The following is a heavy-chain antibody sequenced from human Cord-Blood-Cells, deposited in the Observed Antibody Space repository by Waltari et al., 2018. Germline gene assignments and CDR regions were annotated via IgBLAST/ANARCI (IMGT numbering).Heavy chain of an antibody. J-gene: IGHJ5*02. CDR3: ARVSGQQGSADWFDP. CDR2: IYYSGST. D-gene: IGHD3-10*01. Sequence: QVQLQESGPGLVKPSETLSLTCTVSGGSISSYYWSWIRQPPGKGLEWIGYIYYSGSTNDNPSLKSRVTISVDTSKNQFSLKLSSVTAADTAVYYCARVSGQQGSADWFDPWGQGTLVTVSS. CDR1: GGSISSYY. V-gene: IGHV4-59*01.